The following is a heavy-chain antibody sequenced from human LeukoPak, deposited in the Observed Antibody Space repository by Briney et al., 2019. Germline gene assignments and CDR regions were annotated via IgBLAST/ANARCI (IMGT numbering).Heavy chain of an antibody. CDR2: IYYSGST. D-gene: IGHD6-13*01. Sequence: PSETLSLNCTVSGGSISSYYWSWIRQPPGKGLEWIGYIYYSGSTNYNPSLKSRVTISVDTSKNQFSLKLSSVTAADTAVYYCARWWAAAGNFDYWGQGTLVTVSS. V-gene: IGHV4-59*01. CDR3: ARWWAAAGNFDY. CDR1: GGSISSYY. J-gene: IGHJ4*02.